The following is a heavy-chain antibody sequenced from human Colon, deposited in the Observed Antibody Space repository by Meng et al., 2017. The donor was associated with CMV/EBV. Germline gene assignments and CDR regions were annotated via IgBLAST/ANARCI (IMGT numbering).Heavy chain of an antibody. CDR2: IHTSGST. Sequence: QVPAPGLVKPYQTLSLTCTVSSCSTTSGSYYWSWSRQPAEKGGKGLELSGRIHTSGSTNYNPSLTSRVTISLDTSKNQFFLKLSSVAAADTAIYFCARGIVAGTGIWGQGTLVTVSS. D-gene: IGHD6-19*01. V-gene: IGHV4-61*02. CDR3: ARGIVAGTGI. J-gene: IGHJ4*02. CDR1: SCSTTSGSYY.